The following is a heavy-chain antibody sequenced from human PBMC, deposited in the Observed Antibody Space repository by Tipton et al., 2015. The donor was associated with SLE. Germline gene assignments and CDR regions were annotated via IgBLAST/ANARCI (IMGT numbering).Heavy chain of an antibody. CDR1: GGSFSGYY. CDR3: ARLDDSSGFDY. Sequence: TLSLTCAVYGGSFSGYYWSWIRRPPGKGLEWIGEINHSGSTKYKPSLKSRVTISVDTSKKQFSLKLSSVTAADTAVYYCARLDDSSGFDYWGQGTLITVSS. CDR2: INHSGST. D-gene: IGHD3-22*01. V-gene: IGHV4-34*01. J-gene: IGHJ4*02.